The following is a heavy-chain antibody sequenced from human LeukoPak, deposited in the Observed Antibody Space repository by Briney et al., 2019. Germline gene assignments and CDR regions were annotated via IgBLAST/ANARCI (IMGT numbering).Heavy chain of an antibody. Sequence: GGSLRLSCAASGFTFSSYAMNWVRQAPGKGLEWVSAISGSGGSTYYADSVKGRFTISRDNSKNTLYLQMNSRRAEDTAVYYCAKIWFGELSPTEDDYWGQGTLVTVSS. CDR1: GFTFSSYA. CDR2: ISGSGGST. D-gene: IGHD3-10*01. V-gene: IGHV3-23*01. CDR3: AKIWFGELSPTEDDY. J-gene: IGHJ4*02.